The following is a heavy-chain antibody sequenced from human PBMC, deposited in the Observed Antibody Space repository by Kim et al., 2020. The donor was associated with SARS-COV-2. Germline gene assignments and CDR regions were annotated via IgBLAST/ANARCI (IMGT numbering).Heavy chain of an antibody. J-gene: IGHJ4*02. Sequence: FQGRVTITADKSTSTAYMELSSLRSEDTAVYYCARSDYYDSSGYYSSFDYWGQGTLVTVSS. D-gene: IGHD3-22*01. CDR3: ARSDYYDSSGYYSSFDY. V-gene: IGHV1-69*02.